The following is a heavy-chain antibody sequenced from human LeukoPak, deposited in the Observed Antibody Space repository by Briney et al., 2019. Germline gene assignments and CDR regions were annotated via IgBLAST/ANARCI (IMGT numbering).Heavy chain of an antibody. CDR2: ISDDGNKK. CDR1: GFTFTIYG. J-gene: IGHJ4*02. V-gene: IGHV3-30*18. CDR3: AKDSRNYYFGY. Sequence: GGSLRLSCGASGFTFTIYGMHWVRQAPGKGLEWVAVISDDGNKKYYADSVKGRFTISRDNSKNTVYLQMNSLRAEDTAMYYCAKDSRNYYFGYWGQGTLVIVSS.